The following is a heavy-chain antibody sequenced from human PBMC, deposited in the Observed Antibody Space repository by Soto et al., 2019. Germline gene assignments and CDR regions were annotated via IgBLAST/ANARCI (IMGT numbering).Heavy chain of an antibody. Sequence: EAHLVESGGGLVQPAGSLRFSCAASGFTFSNYWIHWVRQAPGKGLVWVSRINSDGSSTNYADSVKGRFTIPRDNAKNPVYLHLNSLRAEDTAMFYCASSARRSYGDYSWGQGPLVTVSP. J-gene: IGHJ4*02. CDR2: INSDGSST. D-gene: IGHD4-17*01. CDR1: GFTFSNYW. V-gene: IGHV3-74*01. CDR3: ASSARRSYGDYS.